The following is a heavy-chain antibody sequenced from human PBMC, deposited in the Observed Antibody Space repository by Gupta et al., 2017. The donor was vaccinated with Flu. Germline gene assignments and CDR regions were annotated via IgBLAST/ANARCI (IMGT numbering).Heavy chain of an antibody. V-gene: IGHV3-53*01. J-gene: IGHJ4*02. Sequence: VVSGFSVSNNHISWARQAPGKGLEWVSIFNGRGGTKYADSVKGRFTISKDNSKNTVYRQMNSLRAEDTALYDCLGYGSGSFWGQGTLVTVSS. D-gene: IGHD3-10*01. CDR3: LGYGSGSF. CDR1: GFSVSNNH. CDR2: FNGRGGT.